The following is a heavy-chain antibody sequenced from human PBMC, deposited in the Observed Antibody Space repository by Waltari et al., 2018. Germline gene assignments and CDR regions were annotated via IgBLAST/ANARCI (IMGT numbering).Heavy chain of an antibody. V-gene: IGHV3-21*01. CDR1: GFTFSSYS. Sequence: EVQLVESGGGLVKPGGSLRLSCAASGFTFSSYSMNWVRQAPGKGLEWVSSISSSSSYIYYADSVKGRFTISRDNSKNTLYLQMNSLRAEDTAVYYCAKSVATHRGAFDIWGQGTMVTVSS. CDR2: ISSSSSYI. J-gene: IGHJ3*02. CDR3: AKSVATHRGAFDI. D-gene: IGHD5-12*01.